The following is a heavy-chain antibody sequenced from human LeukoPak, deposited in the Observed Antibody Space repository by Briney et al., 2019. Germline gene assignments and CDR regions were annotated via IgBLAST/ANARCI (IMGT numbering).Heavy chain of an antibody. Sequence: PGGSLRLSCAASGFTFSSYAMSWVRQAPGKGLEWVSAISGSGGSTYYADSVKGRFTISRDNSKNTLYLQMNSLRAEDTAVYYCAKAGSYYYDSSGYYYGGYYFDYWGQGTLVTVSS. CDR2: ISGSGGST. CDR1: GFTFSSYA. V-gene: IGHV3-23*01. CDR3: AKAGSYYYDSSGYYYGGYYFDY. D-gene: IGHD3-22*01. J-gene: IGHJ4*02.